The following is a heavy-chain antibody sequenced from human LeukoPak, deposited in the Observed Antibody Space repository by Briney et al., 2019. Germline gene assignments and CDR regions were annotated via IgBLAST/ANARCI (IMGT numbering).Heavy chain of an antibody. CDR3: ARGRNYYYMDV. V-gene: IGHV1-8*01. CDR1: GYTFTSYD. Sequence: ASVKVSCKASGYTFTSYDTNWVRQATGQGLEWMGWMNPNSGNTGYAQKFQGRVTMTRNTSISTAYLELSSLRSEDTAVYYCARGRNYYYMDVWGKGTTVTISS. J-gene: IGHJ6*03. CDR2: MNPNSGNT.